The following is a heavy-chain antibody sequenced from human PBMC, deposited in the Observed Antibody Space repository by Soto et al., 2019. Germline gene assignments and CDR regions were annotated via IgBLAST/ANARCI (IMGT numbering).Heavy chain of an antibody. Sequence: PGESLKISCKGSGYSFTSYWIGWVRQMPGKGLEWMGIIYPGDSDTRYSPSFQGQVTISAVKSISTAYLQWSSLKASDTAMYYCARPRFVLSGADAFDIWGQGTMVTVSS. J-gene: IGHJ3*02. V-gene: IGHV5-51*01. CDR3: ARPRFVLSGADAFDI. D-gene: IGHD2-15*01. CDR2: IYPGDSDT. CDR1: GYSFTSYW.